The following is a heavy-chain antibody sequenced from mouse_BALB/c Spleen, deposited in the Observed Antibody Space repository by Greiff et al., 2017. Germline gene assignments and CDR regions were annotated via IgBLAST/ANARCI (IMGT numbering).Heavy chain of an antibody. CDR3: ARDYGNYGGLAY. D-gene: IGHD2-1*01. J-gene: IGHJ3*01. V-gene: IGHV5-4*02. CDR1: GFTFSDYY. Sequence: EVMLVESGGGLVKPGGSLKLSCAASGFTFSDYYMYWVRQTPEKRLEWVATISDGGSYTYYPDSVKGRFTISRDNAKNNLYLQMSSLKSEDTAMYYCARDYGNYGGLAYWGQGTLVTVSA. CDR2: ISDGGSYT.